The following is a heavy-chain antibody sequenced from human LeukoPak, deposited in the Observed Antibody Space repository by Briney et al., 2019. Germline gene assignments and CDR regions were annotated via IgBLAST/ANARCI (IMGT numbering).Heavy chain of an antibody. D-gene: IGHD6-13*01. J-gene: IGHJ4*02. V-gene: IGHV4-34*01. CDR2: INHSGST. CDR1: GGSFSGYY. CDR3: ARGRRYVAAAGPRTFDY. Sequence: SETLSLTCAVYGGSFSGYYWSWIRQPPGKGLEWIGEINHSGSTNYNPSLKSRVTISVDTSKNQFSLKLSSVTAADTAVYYCARGRRYVAAAGPRTFDYWGQGTLVTVSS.